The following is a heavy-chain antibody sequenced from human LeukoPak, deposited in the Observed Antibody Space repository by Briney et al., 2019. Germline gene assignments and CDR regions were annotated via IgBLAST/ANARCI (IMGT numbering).Heavy chain of an antibody. CDR3: ARPVSLYAFDI. V-gene: IGHV4-4*09. CDR1: GGSISSYY. Sequence: SETLSLTCTVSGGSISSYYWSWIRQPPGKGLEWIGYIYTGGSTNYNPSLKSRVTISVDTSKNQFSLKLSSVTAADTAVYYCARPVSLYAFDIWGQGTMVTVSS. CDR2: IYTGGST. J-gene: IGHJ3*02.